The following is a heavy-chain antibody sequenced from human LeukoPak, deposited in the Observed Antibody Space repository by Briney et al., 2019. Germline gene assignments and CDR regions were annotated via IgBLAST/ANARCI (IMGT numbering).Heavy chain of an antibody. J-gene: IGHJ4*02. V-gene: IGHV4-39*02. D-gene: IGHD3-3*01. CDR3: ARELRFLDLYFDY. CDR2: IYYSGST. Sequence: SSETLSLTCTVSGGSISSSSCYWGWIRQPPGKGLEWIGSIYYSGSTYYNPSLKSRVTISVDTSKNQFSLKLSSMTAADTAVYYCARELRFLDLYFDYWGPGTLVTVSS. CDR1: GGSISSSSCY.